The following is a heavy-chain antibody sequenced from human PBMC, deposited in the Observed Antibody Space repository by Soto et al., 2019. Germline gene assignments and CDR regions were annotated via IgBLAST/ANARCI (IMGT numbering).Heavy chain of an antibody. Sequence: VQLVESGGGLVQPGGSLRLSCAASGFTFSSLWMSWVRRAPGKGLEWVANIKQDGSDKNYVGSVKGRFTISRDNAKNSLYLQMNSLRVEDTAVYYCARDVSGKLGHDSWGQGTLVTVSS. V-gene: IGHV3-7*01. CDR2: IKQDGSDK. CDR3: ARDVSGKLGHDS. D-gene: IGHD3-10*01. CDR1: GFTFSSLW. J-gene: IGHJ4*02.